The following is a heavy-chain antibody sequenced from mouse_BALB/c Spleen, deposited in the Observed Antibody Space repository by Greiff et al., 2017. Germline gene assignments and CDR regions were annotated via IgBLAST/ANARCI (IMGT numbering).Heavy chain of an antibody. J-gene: IGHJ2*01. CDR1: GFNIKDTY. D-gene: IGHD1-1*01. Sequence: EVQLQQSGAELVKPGASVKLSCTASGFNIKDTYMHWVKQRPEQGLEWIGRIDPANGNTKYDPKFQGKATITADTSSNTAYLQLSSLTSEDTAVYYCARSSLYYYGSSYYFDYWGQGTTLTVSS. CDR2: IDPANGNT. V-gene: IGHV14-3*02. CDR3: ARSSLYYYGSSYYFDY.